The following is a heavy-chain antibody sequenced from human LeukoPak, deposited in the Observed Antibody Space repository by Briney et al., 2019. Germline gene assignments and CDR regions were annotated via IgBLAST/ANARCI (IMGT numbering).Heavy chain of an antibody. J-gene: IGHJ6*03. D-gene: IGHD2-15*01. CDR3: ARERVDMDV. V-gene: IGHV1-69*05. CDR1: GGTFSSYA. CDR2: IIPIFGTA. Sequence: SVKVSCKASGGTFSSYAISWVRQAPGQGLEWMGGIIPIFGTANYAQKFQGRVTMTRDTSISTAYMELSRLRSDDTAVYYCARERVDMDVWGKGTTVTVSS.